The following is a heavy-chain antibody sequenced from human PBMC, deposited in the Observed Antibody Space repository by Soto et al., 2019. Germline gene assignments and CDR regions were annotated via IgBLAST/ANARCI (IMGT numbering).Heavy chain of an antibody. CDR3: AKDRGGGYCGYEPFDY. Sequence: QVQLVESGGGVVQPGRSLRLSCAASGFTFSSYGMHWVRQAPGKGLEWVAVISYDGSNKYYEDSVKGRFTISRDNSKNALYLQMNSLRAEDTAVYYCAKDRGGGYCGYEPFDYWGQGTLVPVSS. D-gene: IGHD5-12*01. CDR2: ISYDGSNK. J-gene: IGHJ4*02. CDR1: GFTFSSYG. V-gene: IGHV3-30*18.